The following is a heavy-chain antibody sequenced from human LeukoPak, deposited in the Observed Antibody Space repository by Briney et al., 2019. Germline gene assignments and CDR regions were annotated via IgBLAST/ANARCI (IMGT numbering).Heavy chain of an antibody. Sequence: PGGSLRLSRAASGFTFSSSAMSWVRQAPGKGLEWVSGISGSGGSTYYADSVKGRFTISRDNSKNTLYLQMNSLRAEDTAVYYCAKDRRGLANLDYWGQGTLVTVSS. J-gene: IGHJ4*02. CDR3: AKDRRGLANLDY. CDR1: GFTFSSSA. CDR2: ISGSGGST. D-gene: IGHD3-16*01. V-gene: IGHV3-23*01.